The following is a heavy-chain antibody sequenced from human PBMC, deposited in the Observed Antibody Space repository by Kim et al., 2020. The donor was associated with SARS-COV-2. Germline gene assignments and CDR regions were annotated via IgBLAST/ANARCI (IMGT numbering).Heavy chain of an antibody. CDR2: ISYDGSNK. D-gene: IGHD3-10*01. J-gene: IGHJ6*02. V-gene: IGHV3-30*04. CDR3: ARDARQITMVQGVIYYYYGMDV. CDR1: GFTFSSYA. Sequence: RGSLRLSCAASGFTFSSYAMHWVRQAPGKGLEWVAVISYDGSNKYYVDSVKGRFTISRDNSKNTLYLQMNSLRAEDTAVYYCARDARQITMVQGVIYYYYGMDVWGQGTTVTVSS.